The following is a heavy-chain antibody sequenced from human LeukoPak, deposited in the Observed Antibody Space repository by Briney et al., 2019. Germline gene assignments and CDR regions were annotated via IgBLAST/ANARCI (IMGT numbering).Heavy chain of an antibody. Sequence: GGSLRLSCAASGSTVSSNYMTWVRQAPGKGLEWVSVIYKSAITYYADTVKGRFTISRDNSKNTLYLQMNSLRAEDTAVYYCARSLRVRGVPDYMDVWGKGTTVTISS. CDR3: ARSLRVRGVPDYMDV. CDR2: IYKSAIT. V-gene: IGHV3-53*01. J-gene: IGHJ6*03. D-gene: IGHD3-10*01. CDR1: GSTVSSNY.